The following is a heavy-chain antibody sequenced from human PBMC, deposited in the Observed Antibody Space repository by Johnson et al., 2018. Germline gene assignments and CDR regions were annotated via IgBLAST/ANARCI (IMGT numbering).Heavy chain of an antibody. CDR2: IRSRGHFI. CDR3: ATTPPFINNDSPTDI. J-gene: IGHJ3*02. CDR1: GFTFSSYS. Sequence: EVQLVESGGGLVQPGGSLRLSCAASGFTFSSYSMNWVRQAPGKGLEWVSYIRSRGHFIYYADSVKGRFTISRDNAKASLYLRMNSLDAEETAVYYCATTPPFINNDSPTDIWCQGPMVTVSS. V-gene: IGHV3-48*04. D-gene: IGHD1/OR15-1a*01.